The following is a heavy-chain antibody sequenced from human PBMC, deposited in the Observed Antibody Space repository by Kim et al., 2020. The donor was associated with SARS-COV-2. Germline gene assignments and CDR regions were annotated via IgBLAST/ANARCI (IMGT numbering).Heavy chain of an antibody. J-gene: IGHJ4*02. D-gene: IGHD5-12*01. CDR2: INHSGST. Sequence: SETLSLTCAVYGGSFSGYYWSWIRQPPGNGLEWIGEINHSGSTNYNPSLKSRVTISVDTSKNQFSLKLSSVTAADTAVYYCARDYSGYELWGQGTLVTVSS. V-gene: IGHV4-34*01. CDR1: GGSFSGYY. CDR3: ARDYSGYEL.